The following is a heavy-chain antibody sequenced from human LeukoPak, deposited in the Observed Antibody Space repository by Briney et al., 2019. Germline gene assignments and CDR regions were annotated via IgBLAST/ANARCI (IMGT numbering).Heavy chain of an antibody. CDR3: ATSKGYCSSTSCYELDY. CDR1: GYSFTSYW. V-gene: IGHV5-51*01. Sequence: GESLKISCKGSGYSFTSYWIGWVRQMPGKGLEWMGIIYPGDSDTRYSPSFQGQVTIPADKSISTAYLQWSSLKASDTAMYYCATSKGYCSSTSCYELDYWGQGTLVTVSS. J-gene: IGHJ4*02. D-gene: IGHD2-2*01. CDR2: IYPGDSDT.